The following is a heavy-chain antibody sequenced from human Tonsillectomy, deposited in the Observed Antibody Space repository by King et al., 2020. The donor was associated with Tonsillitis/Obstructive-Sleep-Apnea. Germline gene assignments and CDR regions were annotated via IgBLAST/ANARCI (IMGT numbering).Heavy chain of an antibody. CDR3: TMDTVMVTLDDFDI. CDR1: GFTFGDYA. CDR2: IRSIAYGGTT. V-gene: IGHV3-49*04. J-gene: IGHJ3*02. D-gene: IGHD5-18*01. Sequence: QLVQSGGGLVQPGRSLRLSCTASGFTFGDYAMSWVRQAPGKGLEWVGFIRSIAYGGTTEYAASVKGRFTISRDDSKSIAYLQFNSLKTEDTAVYYCTMDTVMVTLDDFDIWGQGTMVTVSS.